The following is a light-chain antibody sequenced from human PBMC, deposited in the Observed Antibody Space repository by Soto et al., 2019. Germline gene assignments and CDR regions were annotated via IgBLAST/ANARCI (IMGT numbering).Light chain of an antibody. CDR2: AAS. Sequence: DIQMTQSPSSLSASVGDRVIITCRASQGIDNYLAWYQQRPGKVPKLLIYAASTLQSGVPSRFSGSGAGTEFTLTISSLQPEDVASYYCQKYEGVPLTFGGGTMVEIK. CDR3: QKYEGVPLT. J-gene: IGKJ4*01. CDR1: QGIDNY. V-gene: IGKV1-27*01.